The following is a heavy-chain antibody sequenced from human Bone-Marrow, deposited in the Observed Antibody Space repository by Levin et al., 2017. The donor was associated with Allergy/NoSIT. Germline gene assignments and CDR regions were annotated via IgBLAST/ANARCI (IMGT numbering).Heavy chain of an antibody. J-gene: IGHJ4*02. V-gene: IGHV3-7*01. D-gene: IGHD1-1*01. CDR1: GLTFSRYW. CDR2: IKHDGSEK. CDR3: ASREDQDSNWKIYFFDY. Sequence: GGSLRLSCAASGLTFSRYWMSWVRQAPGRGLEWVANIKHDGSEKYYVDSVRGRFTISRDNAKNSLYLQMNSLRVEDTGVYYCASREDQDSNWKIYFFDYWGQGTLVTVSS.